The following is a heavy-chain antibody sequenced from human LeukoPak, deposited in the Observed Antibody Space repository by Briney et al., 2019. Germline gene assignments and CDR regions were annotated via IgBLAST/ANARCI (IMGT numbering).Heavy chain of an antibody. Sequence: ASVKVSCKASGGTFSTFGISWVRQAPGQGLEWMGGIIPMSGTVNNAQKFQGRVTITADKSTGTAYMKLSSLRSDDTAVYYCARETGYAYGRAPLDYWGQGTLVTVSS. V-gene: IGHV1-69*06. J-gene: IGHJ4*02. CDR1: GGTFSTFG. CDR3: ARETGYAYGRAPLDY. D-gene: IGHD5-18*01. CDR2: IIPMSGTV.